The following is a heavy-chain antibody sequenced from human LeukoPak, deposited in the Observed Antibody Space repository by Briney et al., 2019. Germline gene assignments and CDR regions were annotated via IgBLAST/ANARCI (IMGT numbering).Heavy chain of an antibody. D-gene: IGHD6-13*01. CDR1: GGTFSSYA. J-gene: IGHJ3*02. V-gene: IGHV1-69*06. CDR2: IIPIFGTA. Sequence: SVKVSCTASGGTFSSYAISWVRQAPGQGLEWMGGIIPIFGTANYAQKFQGRVTITADKSTSTAYMELSSLRSEDTAVYYCAGQYSSSWYGDAFDIWGQGTMVTVSS. CDR3: AGQYSSSWYGDAFDI.